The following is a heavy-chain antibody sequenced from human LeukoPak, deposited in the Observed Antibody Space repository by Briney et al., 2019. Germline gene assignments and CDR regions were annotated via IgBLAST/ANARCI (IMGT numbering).Heavy chain of an antibody. V-gene: IGHV1-18*01. Sequence: ASVKVSCKASGYTFTSYGISWVRQAPGQGLGWMGWISAYNGNTNYAQKLQGRVTMTTDTSTSTAYMELRSLRSDDTAVYYCARARAGVLLWFGELLPGDYWGQGTLVTVSS. CDR3: ARARAGVLLWFGELLPGDY. CDR2: ISAYNGNT. CDR1: GYTFTSYG. D-gene: IGHD3-10*01. J-gene: IGHJ4*02.